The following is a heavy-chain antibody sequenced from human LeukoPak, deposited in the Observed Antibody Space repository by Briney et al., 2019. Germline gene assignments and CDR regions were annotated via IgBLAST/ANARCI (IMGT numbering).Heavy chain of an antibody. D-gene: IGHD2-2*01. Sequence: GGSLRLSCAASGFMFSSYWLSWVRQAPGKGLEWVASIKQDGSEEYYVASVKGRFTLSRDNAKRSLFLQMNSLRVEDTAVYYCARGLTLSSATFYDAFDLWGQGTMVTASS. V-gene: IGHV3-7*01. CDR2: IKQDGSEE. J-gene: IGHJ3*01. CDR3: ARGLTLSSATFYDAFDL. CDR1: GFMFSSYW.